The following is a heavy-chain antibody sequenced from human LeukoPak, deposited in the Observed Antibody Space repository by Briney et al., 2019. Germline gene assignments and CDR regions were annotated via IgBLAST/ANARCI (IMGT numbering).Heavy chain of an antibody. CDR1: GGTFSSYA. CDR2: IFPIFGTA. Sequence: SVKVSCKASGGTFSSYAISWVRQAPGQGLEWMGGIFPIFGTANYAQKFQGRVTITTDESTSTAYMELSSLRSEDTAVYYCARGSGVLRTPTAAGEYYFDYWGQGTLVTVS. CDR3: ARGSGVLRTPTAAGEYYFDY. J-gene: IGHJ4*02. V-gene: IGHV1-69*05. D-gene: IGHD6-13*01.